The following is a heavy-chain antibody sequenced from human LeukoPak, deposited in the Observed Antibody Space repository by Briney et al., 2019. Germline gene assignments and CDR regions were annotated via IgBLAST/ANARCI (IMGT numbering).Heavy chain of an antibody. CDR1: GYTFTGNY. J-gene: IGHJ5*02. D-gene: IGHD2-15*01. Sequence: ASVKVSCKASGYTFTGNYIHWVRQAPGQGLEWMGWINPNTGDTNYAQKFQGRVTMTRDTYISTAYMELNMLRSDDTAVYYCARMLVVVPATSVNYNWFDPWGQGTLVTVSS. CDR2: INPNTGDT. CDR3: ARMLVVVPATSVNYNWFDP. V-gene: IGHV1-2*02.